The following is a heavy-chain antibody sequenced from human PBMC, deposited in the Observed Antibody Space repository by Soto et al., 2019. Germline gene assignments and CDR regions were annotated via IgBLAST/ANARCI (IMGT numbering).Heavy chain of an antibody. Sequence: GASVKVSCKASGYTFRHYGISWVRQAPGQGLEWMGWISVQNGDTDYAQSMQGRVTMTRDTSISTAYMELSRLRSDDTAVYYCARGPNSGYDSFYYFDYWGQGTLVTVSS. CDR2: ISVQNGDT. J-gene: IGHJ4*02. D-gene: IGHD5-12*01. CDR1: GYTFRHYG. V-gene: IGHV1-18*04. CDR3: ARGPNSGYDSFYYFDY.